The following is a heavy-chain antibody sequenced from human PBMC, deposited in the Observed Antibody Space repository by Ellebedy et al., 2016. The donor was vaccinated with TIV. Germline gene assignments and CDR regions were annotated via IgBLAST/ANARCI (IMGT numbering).Heavy chain of an antibody. CDR1: GFTFTNYW. J-gene: IGHJ4*02. D-gene: IGHD3-10*01. CDR3: ARLDAIIDVKSLDY. V-gene: IGHV3-7*03. CDR2: IKQGGSEK. Sequence: GESLKISCAASGFTFTNYWMSWVRQAPGKGLEWVATIKQGGSEKYYVDSVKGRFTISRDNAKNSLYLQMNSLSAEDTAVYYCARLDAIIDVKSLDYWGQGTLVTVSS.